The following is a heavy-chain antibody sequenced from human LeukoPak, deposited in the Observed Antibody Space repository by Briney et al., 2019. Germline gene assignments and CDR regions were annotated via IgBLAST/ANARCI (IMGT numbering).Heavy chain of an antibody. CDR3: AKDSFALEPRNWFDP. V-gene: IGHV3-23*01. CDR2: ISGSGGTT. D-gene: IGHD1-1*01. J-gene: IGHJ5*02. CDR1: GFTFSTYA. Sequence: PGGSLRLSCAASGFTFSTYATSWVRQAPGKGLEWVSAISGSGGTTYYADSVKGRFTISRDNSKNTLYLQINSLRAEDTAVYYCAKDSFALEPRNWFDPWGQGALVTVSS.